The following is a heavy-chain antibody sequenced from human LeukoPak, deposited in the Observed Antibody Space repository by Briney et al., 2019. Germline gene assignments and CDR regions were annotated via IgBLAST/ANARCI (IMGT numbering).Heavy chain of an antibody. D-gene: IGHD2/OR15-2a*01. V-gene: IGHV1-2*02. Sequence: VKVSCKASGYTFTGYYMHWVRQAPGQGLEWMGWINPNSGGTNYAQKFQGRVTMTRDTSISTAYMELSRLRSDDTAVYYCARAPVLLGYYMDVWGKGTTVTVSS. CDR1: GYTFTGYY. CDR2: INPNSGGT. J-gene: IGHJ6*03. CDR3: ARAPVLLGYYMDV.